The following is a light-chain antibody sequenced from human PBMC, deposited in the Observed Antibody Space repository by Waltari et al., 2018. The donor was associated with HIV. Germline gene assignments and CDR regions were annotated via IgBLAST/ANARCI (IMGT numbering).Light chain of an antibody. V-gene: IGKV3D-15*03. CDR3: QQYNRRPPWT. J-gene: IGKJ1*01. Sequence: ETVMTQSPATLSVSPGERATLSCRASENVYTNLAWYQQKPGQAPGLLIYAASIRDTGVPVRFSGSGSGTVFTLTINILQSEDFAVYYCQQYNRRPPWTFGQGTKVEVK. CDR1: ENVYTN. CDR2: AAS.